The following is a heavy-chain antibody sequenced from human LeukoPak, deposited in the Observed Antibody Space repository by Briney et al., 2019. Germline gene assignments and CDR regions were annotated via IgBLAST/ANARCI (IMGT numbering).Heavy chain of an antibody. D-gene: IGHD6-19*01. V-gene: IGHV3-48*03. CDR1: GFTFSSYE. CDR3: ARGVRIAVAGYIDC. J-gene: IGHJ4*02. Sequence: SGGSLRLSCAASGFTFSSYEMNWVRQAPGKGLEWVSYISSSGSTIYYADSVKGRFTISRDNSKNTLYLQMNSLRSDDTAVYYCARGVRIAVAGYIDCWGQGTLVTVSS. CDR2: ISSSGSTI.